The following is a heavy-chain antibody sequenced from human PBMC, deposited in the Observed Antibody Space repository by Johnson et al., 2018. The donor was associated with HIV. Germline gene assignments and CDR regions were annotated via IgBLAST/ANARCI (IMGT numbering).Heavy chain of an antibody. Sequence: VRLVESGGGVVQPGGSLRLSCAASGFIFSQYAMHWVRQAPGKGLEYVSAITNNGANTYYADSVRGRFTISRYNSKNTLYLQMDDLRAEDMAVYYCAIPYYYDSGDYRWGQGTMVTVSS. D-gene: IGHD3-22*01. CDR3: AIPYYYDSGDYR. CDR1: GFIFSQYA. CDR2: ITNNGANT. J-gene: IGHJ3*01. V-gene: IGHV3-64*07.